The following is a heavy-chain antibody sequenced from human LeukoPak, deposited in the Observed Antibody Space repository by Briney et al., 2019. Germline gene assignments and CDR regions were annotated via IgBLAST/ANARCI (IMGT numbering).Heavy chain of an antibody. Sequence: SVKVSCKASGGTFSSYAISWVRQAPGQGLEWMGGIIPIFGTANYAQKFQGRVTITADESTSTAYMELSSLRSEDTAVYYCATGRLGELLPFDYWGQGTLVTVSS. CDR1: GGTFSSYA. J-gene: IGHJ4*02. CDR3: ATGRLGELLPFDY. CDR2: IIPIFGTA. V-gene: IGHV1-69*13. D-gene: IGHD3-10*01.